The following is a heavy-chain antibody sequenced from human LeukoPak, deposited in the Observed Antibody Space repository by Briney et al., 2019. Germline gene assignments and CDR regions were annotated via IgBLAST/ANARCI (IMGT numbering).Heavy chain of an antibody. Sequence: QAGGSLRLTCAASGFTFSGYEMNWVRQAPGKGLEWVSYISASGSTIYYADSVKGRFTISRDNAKNSLYPQMNSLRVEDTAVYYCARDRWITVSGPKRYYYYGMDVWGQGTTVTVSS. J-gene: IGHJ6*02. CDR1: GFTFSGYE. CDR3: ARDRWITVSGPKRYYYYGMDV. D-gene: IGHD6-19*01. CDR2: ISASGSTI. V-gene: IGHV3-48*03.